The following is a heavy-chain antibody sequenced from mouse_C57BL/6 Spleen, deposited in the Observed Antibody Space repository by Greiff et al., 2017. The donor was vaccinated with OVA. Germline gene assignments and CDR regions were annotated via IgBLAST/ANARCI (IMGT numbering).Heavy chain of an antibody. V-gene: IGHV1-50*01. Sequence: VQLQQPGAELVKPGASVKLSCKASGYTFTSYWMQWVKQRPGQGLEWIGEIDPSDSYTNYNQKFKGKATLTVDTSSSTAYMQLSSLTSEDSAVYYWARGRFFDYWGQGTTLTVSS. D-gene: IGHD1-1*01. CDR3: ARGRFFDY. J-gene: IGHJ2*01. CDR1: GYTFTSYW. CDR2: IDPSDSYT.